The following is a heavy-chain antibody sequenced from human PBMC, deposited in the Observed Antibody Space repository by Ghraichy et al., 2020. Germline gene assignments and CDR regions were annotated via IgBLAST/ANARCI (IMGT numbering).Heavy chain of an antibody. V-gene: IGHV1-8*01. CDR1: GYTFTSYD. CDR2: MNPNSGNT. J-gene: IGHJ4*02. Sequence: ASVKVSCKASGYTFTSYDINWVRQATGQGLEWMGWMNPNSGNTGYAQKFQGRVTMTRNTSISTAYMELSSLRSEDTAVYYCARPSGEGEDSSDEDYFDYWGQGTLVTVSS. CDR3: ARPSGEGEDSSDEDYFDY. D-gene: IGHD3-22*01.